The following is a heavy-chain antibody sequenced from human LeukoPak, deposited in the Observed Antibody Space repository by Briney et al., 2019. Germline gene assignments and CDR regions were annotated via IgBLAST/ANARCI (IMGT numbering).Heavy chain of an antibody. Sequence: SGGSLRLSCAASTFSSYSMNWVCQAPGKGLEWVSYISSGSGTIYYADSVKGRFTISRDNAKNSLYLQMNSLRPEDTAVYYCATRTCSGGRCFWDYWGQGTLVTVSS. V-gene: IGHV3-48*01. D-gene: IGHD2-15*01. CDR1: TFSSYS. J-gene: IGHJ4*02. CDR3: ATRTCSGGRCFWDY. CDR2: ISSGSGTI.